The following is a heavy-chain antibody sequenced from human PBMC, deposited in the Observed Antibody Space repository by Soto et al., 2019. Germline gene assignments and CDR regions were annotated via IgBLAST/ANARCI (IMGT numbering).Heavy chain of an antibody. J-gene: IGHJ3*02. CDR2: INPSGGST. V-gene: IGHV1-46*01. Sequence: GASVKVSCKASGYTFTSYYMHWVRQAPGQGLEWMGIINPSGGSTSYAQKFQGRVTMTRDTSTSTVYMELSSLRSEDTAVYYCARYDGYCSGGSCQRAFDIWGQGTMVTVSS. CDR3: ARYDGYCSGGSCQRAFDI. CDR1: GYTFTSYY. D-gene: IGHD2-15*01.